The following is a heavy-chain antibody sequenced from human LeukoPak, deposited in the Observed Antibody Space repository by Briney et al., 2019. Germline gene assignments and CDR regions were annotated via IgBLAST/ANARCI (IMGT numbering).Heavy chain of an antibody. CDR3: ARDGGIAAAFDY. CDR1: GFTFSSYA. Sequence: GGSLRLSCAASGFTFSSYAMHWVRQAPGKGLEWMAVISYDGSNKYYADSVKGRFTISRDNSKNTLYLQMNSLRAEDTAVYYCARDGGIAAAFDYWGQGTLVTVSS. J-gene: IGHJ4*02. CDR2: ISYDGSNK. V-gene: IGHV3-30-3*01. D-gene: IGHD6-13*01.